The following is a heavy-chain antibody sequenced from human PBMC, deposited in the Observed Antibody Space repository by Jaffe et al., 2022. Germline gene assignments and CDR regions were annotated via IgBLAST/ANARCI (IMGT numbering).Heavy chain of an antibody. V-gene: IGHV3-48*03. CDR1: GFTFSSYE. CDR2: ISSSGSTI. D-gene: IGHD6-19*01. Sequence: EVQLVESGGGLVQPGGSLRLSCAASGFTFSSYEMNWVRQAPGKGLEWVSYISSSGSTIYYADSVKGRFTISRDNAKNSLYLQMNSLRAEDTAVYYCARDETSGLGLFGSYWYFDLWGRGTLVTVSS. J-gene: IGHJ2*01. CDR3: ARDETSGLGLFGSYWYFDL.